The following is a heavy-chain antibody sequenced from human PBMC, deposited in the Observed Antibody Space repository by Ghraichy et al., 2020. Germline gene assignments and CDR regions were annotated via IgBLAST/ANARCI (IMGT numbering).Heavy chain of an antibody. V-gene: IGHV3-23*01. CDR3: AKDPGGHYDFWSGYSYYFDY. D-gene: IGHD3-3*01. Sequence: GGSLRLSCAASGFTFSSYAMSWVRQAPGKGLEWVSAISGSGGSTYYADSVKGRFTISRDNSKNTLYLQMNSLRPEDTAVYYCAKDPGGHYDFWSGYSYYFDYWGQGTLVTVSS. J-gene: IGHJ4*02. CDR2: ISGSGGST. CDR1: GFTFSSYA.